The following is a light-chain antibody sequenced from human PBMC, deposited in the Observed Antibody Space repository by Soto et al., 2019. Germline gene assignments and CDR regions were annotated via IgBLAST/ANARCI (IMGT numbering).Light chain of an antibody. CDR2: EVS. V-gene: IGLV2-14*01. Sequence: QSALTQPASVSGSPGQSITISCTGTSSDVGGYNYVSWYQQHPGKAPKHMIYEVSTRPSGVSNRFSGSKSGNTASLTISGLQAEDEADYYCSSYTISRTPVVFGGGTKLTVL. CDR1: SSDVGGYNY. CDR3: SSYTISRTPVV. J-gene: IGLJ2*01.